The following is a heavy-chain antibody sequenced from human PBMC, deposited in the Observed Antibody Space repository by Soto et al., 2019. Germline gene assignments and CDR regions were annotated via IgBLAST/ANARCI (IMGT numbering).Heavy chain of an antibody. V-gene: IGHV5-10-1*01. J-gene: IGHJ4*02. CDR3: ATLWFGELTIDY. Sequence: GESLKISCKGSGYSFTSYWISWVRQMPGKGLEWMGRIDPSDSYTNYSPSFQGHVTISADKSISTAYLQWSSLKASDTAMYYCATLWFGELTIDYWGQGTLVTVSS. CDR2: IDPSDSYT. CDR1: GYSFTSYW. D-gene: IGHD3-10*01.